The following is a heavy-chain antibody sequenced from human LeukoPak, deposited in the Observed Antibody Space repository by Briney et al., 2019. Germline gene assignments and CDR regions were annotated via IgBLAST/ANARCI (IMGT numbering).Heavy chain of an antibody. V-gene: IGHV3-53*01. CDR1: RVTVSSNY. CDR2: IYSGGST. J-gene: IGHJ4*02. CDR3: ARGQWLAPHYFDY. D-gene: IGHD6-19*01. Sequence: GGSLRLSCAASRVTVSSNYMSWVRQAPGKGLEWVSVIYSGGSTYYADSVKGRFTISRDNANNSLYLQMNSLRAEDTAVYYCARGQWLAPHYFDYWGQGTLVTVSS.